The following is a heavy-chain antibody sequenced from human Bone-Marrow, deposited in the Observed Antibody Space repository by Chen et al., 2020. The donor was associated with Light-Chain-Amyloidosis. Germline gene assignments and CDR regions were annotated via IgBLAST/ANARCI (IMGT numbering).Heavy chain of an antibody. J-gene: IGHJ4*02. Sequence: VESGGGVVQPGRSLRLSCAASGFPFSSYAMYWVRQAPGKGLEWLAFISYDGSRVSYAGSLKGRFTIPRDQSKRKLYLQMNSLGPEDTALYYCARERDGRGLDYWGQGTLVSVST. D-gene: IGHD3-10*01. V-gene: IGHV3-30*03. CDR2: ISYDGSRV. CDR1: GFPFSSYA. CDR3: ARERDGRGLDY.